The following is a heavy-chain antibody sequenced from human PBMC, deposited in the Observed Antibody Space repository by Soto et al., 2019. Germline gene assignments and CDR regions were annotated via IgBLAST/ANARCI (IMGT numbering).Heavy chain of an antibody. CDR3: ARGTDYADLGNAEYFHP. V-gene: IGHV3-30*03. CDR1: GFTFRTYG. Sequence: QVQLVESGGGVVQPGRSLRLSCAASGFTFRTYGIHWVRQAPGKGLEWVALISKDGTSTYYADSVRGRFTTSRDNSQNKVFLQMNSLRPEDTAIDFWARGTDYADLGNAEYFHPWGQGTLVTVSS. D-gene: IGHD4-17*01. CDR2: ISKDGTST. J-gene: IGHJ1*01.